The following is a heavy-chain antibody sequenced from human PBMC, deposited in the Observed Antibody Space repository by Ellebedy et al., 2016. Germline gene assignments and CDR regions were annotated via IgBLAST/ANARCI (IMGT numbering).Heavy chain of an antibody. CDR3: ARQGKGYSKVWGFDY. D-gene: IGHD4-11*01. V-gene: IGHV4-59*08. CDR2: IHSTGST. Sequence: GSLRLSCNVSGGSISSYHWSWIRQSPGKGLEWLGYIHSTGSTNYNPSLKSRVTISVDTSKKYLSLRLNSLTAADTAVYYCARQGKGYSKVWGFDYWGQGTLVTVSS. CDR1: GGSISSYH. J-gene: IGHJ4*02.